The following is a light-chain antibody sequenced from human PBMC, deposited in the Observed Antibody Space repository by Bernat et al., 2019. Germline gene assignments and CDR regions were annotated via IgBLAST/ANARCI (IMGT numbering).Light chain of an antibody. CDR3: QSAESDTVYV. CDR2: KGT. CDR1: ALSNQF. V-gene: IGLV3-25*03. Sequence: SYELTQSPSVSVSPGQTARITCSGDALSNQFASWYQQKPGQAPVLVIYKGTERPSGIPERFSGSTSGTAVTLTISGVQAEDEADYFCQSAESDTVYVFGPGTTVTVL. J-gene: IGLJ1*01.